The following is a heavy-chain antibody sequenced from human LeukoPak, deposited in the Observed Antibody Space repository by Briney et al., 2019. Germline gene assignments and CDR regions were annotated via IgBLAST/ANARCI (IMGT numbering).Heavy chain of an antibody. CDR1: GDSVSSNSAT. Sequence: SQTLSLTCAVSGDSVSSNSATWNWIRQSPSRGLERLGRTYYRSKWHNNYAVSVKSQITINPDTSKNQFSLQLNSVTPEDTAVYYCARGQGGATDYWGQGTLVTVSS. CDR3: ARGQGGATDY. CDR2: TYYRSKWHN. V-gene: IGHV6-1*01. D-gene: IGHD1-26*01. J-gene: IGHJ4*02.